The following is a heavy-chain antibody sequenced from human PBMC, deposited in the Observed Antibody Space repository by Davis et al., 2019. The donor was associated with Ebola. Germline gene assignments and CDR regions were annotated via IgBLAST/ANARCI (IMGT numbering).Heavy chain of an antibody. Sequence: ASVKVSCKASGYTFTSYAMHWVRQAPGQRLEWMGWINAGNGNTKYSQKFQGRVTITRDMSTSTAYMELSSLRSEDTAVYYCARDRGRCSGGSCYPDAFDIWGQGTMVTVSS. CDR1: GYTFTSYA. CDR2: INAGNGNT. J-gene: IGHJ3*02. D-gene: IGHD2-15*01. CDR3: ARDRGRCSGGSCYPDAFDI. V-gene: IGHV1-3*01.